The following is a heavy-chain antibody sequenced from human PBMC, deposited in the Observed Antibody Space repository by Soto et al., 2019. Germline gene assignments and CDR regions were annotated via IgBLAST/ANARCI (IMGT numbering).Heavy chain of an antibody. CDR2: ISAYNGNT. CDR3: ARDVRAAAGTYPSYFDY. Sequence: ASVKVSCKASGYTFTSYGISWVPRAPGQGLEWMGWISAYNGNTNYAQKLQGRVTTTTDTSTSTAYMELRSLRSDDTAVYYCARDVRAAAGTYPSYFDYWGQGTLVTVSS. V-gene: IGHV1-18*01. J-gene: IGHJ4*02. D-gene: IGHD6-13*01. CDR1: GYTFTSYG.